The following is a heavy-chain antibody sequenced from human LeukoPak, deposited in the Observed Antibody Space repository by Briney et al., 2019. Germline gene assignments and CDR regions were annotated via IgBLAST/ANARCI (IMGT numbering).Heavy chain of an antibody. CDR3: GRLYGGNSEGDF. J-gene: IGHJ4*02. V-gene: IGHV3-73*01. Sequence: PGGSLRLSCAASGFTFSGSAMHWVRQASGKGLEWVGRIRSRANSYATEYAASVKGRFIISRDDSKNTAYLQMNSLKTEDTALYHCGRLYGGNSEGDFWGQGTLVTVSS. CDR1: GFTFSGSA. D-gene: IGHD4-23*01. CDR2: IRSRANSYAT.